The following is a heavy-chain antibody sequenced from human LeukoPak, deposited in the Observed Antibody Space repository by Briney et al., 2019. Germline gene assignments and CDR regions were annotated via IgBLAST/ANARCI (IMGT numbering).Heavy chain of an antibody. D-gene: IGHD3-16*01. CDR2: IDPSDSYT. CDR3: ARRPGGVLADTDFFES. CDR1: GHGLSTRY. V-gene: IGHV5-10-1*01. J-gene: IGHJ4*02. Sequence: ANSLRISCQDSGHGLSTRYINWVRQRPGIGQERMGRIDPSDSYTNYNPSFQGHVTFTADKSTNTAYLQWTSLKASDTAIYYCARRPGGVLADTDFFESWGQGTLVTVSS.